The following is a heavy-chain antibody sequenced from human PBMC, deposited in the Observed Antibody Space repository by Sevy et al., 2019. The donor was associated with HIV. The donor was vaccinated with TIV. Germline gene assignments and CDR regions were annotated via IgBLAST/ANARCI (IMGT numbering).Heavy chain of an antibody. J-gene: IGHJ4*02. CDR3: ARVAYCGGDCYPFDY. V-gene: IGHV4-59*01. D-gene: IGHD2-21*02. CDR1: GGSISGYY. CDR2: INYSGST. Sequence: SETLSLTCSVSGGSISGYYWSWIRQPPGKGLEWIGYINYSGSTNYNPSLKSRVPISVDTSKNQFSLMLSSVTAADTAVYYCARVAYCGGDCYPFDYWGQGTLVTVSS.